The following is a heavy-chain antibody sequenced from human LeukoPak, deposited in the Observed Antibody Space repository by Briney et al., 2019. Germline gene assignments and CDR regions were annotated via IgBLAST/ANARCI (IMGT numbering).Heavy chain of an antibody. Sequence: GESLKISCKGSGYSFTIYWIGWVRQMPGKGLEWMGIIYPGDSHIRYSPSFQGQVTISADNSISTAYLQWSSLKASDTAMYYCARAPPGDYYGSGSYAFDIWGQGTMVTVSS. V-gene: IGHV5-51*01. J-gene: IGHJ3*02. CDR3: ARAPPGDYYGSGSYAFDI. D-gene: IGHD3-10*01. CDR2: IYPGDSHI. CDR1: GYSFTIYW.